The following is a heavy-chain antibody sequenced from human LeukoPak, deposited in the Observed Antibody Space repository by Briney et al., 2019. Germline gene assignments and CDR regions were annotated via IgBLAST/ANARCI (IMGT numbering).Heavy chain of an antibody. D-gene: IGHD3-3*01. Sequence: GASVKVSCKASGYTFTSYGISWVRQAPGQGLEWMGWISAYNGNTNYAQKLQGRVTMTTDTSTSTAYMELRSLRSDDTAVYYCARASGDYDFWSGSPNDAFDIWGQGTMVTVSS. CDR1: GYTFTSYG. CDR3: ARASGDYDFWSGSPNDAFDI. CDR2: ISAYNGNT. J-gene: IGHJ3*02. V-gene: IGHV1-18*01.